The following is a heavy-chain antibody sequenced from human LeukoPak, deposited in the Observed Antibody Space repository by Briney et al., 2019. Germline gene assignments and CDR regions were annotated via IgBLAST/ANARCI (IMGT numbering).Heavy chain of an antibody. CDR2: ISSSSSTI. CDR1: GFPFSSYS. V-gene: IGHV3-48*01. J-gene: IGHJ5*02. Sequence: PGGSLRLSCAASGFPFSSYSMNWVRQAPGKGLEWVSYISSSSSTIYYADSVKGRFTISRDNAKNSLYLQMNSLRAEDTAVYYCARDSLPGYSYDFNWFDPWGQGTLVTVSS. D-gene: IGHD5-18*01. CDR3: ARDSLPGYSYDFNWFDP.